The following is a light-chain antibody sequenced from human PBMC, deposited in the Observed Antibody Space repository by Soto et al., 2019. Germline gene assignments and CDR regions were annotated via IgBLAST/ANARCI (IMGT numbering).Light chain of an antibody. V-gene: IGKV3-15*01. CDR2: AAS. CDR3: QQYSNWPPVT. Sequence: TLSVSPGERATLSCRASQSVRSNLAWYQQKPGQAPRLLIFAASTRATVIPARFRGSGSGTEFTLTISDLQSEDFAVYYCQQYSNWPPVTFGPGTKVDIK. CDR1: QSVRSN. J-gene: IGKJ3*01.